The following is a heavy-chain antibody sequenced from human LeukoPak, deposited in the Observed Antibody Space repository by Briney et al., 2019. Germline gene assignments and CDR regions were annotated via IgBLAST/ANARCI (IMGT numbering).Heavy chain of an antibody. CDR1: GFAFVYSD. CDR3: VRAGQYSSTWNPFDF. D-gene: IGHD1-1*01. J-gene: IGHJ4*02. CDR2: IGTAGDT. V-gene: IGHV3-13*01. Sequence: GGSLRLSCTASGFAFVYSDMHWVRQVIGKGLEWVSGIGTAGDTYYSASVKGRFTISRDDAKNSLYLQMNSLRVADTAIYYCVRAGQYSSTWNPFDFWGQGALVTVSS.